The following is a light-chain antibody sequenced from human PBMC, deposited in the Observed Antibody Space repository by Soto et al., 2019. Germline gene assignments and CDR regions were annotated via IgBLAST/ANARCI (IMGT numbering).Light chain of an antibody. CDR2: DAS. J-gene: IGKJ4*01. CDR3: QQYSSWRVT. Sequence: EIVLTQSPATLSLSPGERATLSCRASQSVSTFLAWYHQKPGQAPRLVLYDASKRATGIPDRFSGSGSGTDFTLTISSLEPEDFAVYYCQQYSSWRVTFGGGTKVEIK. V-gene: IGKV3-11*01. CDR1: QSVSTF.